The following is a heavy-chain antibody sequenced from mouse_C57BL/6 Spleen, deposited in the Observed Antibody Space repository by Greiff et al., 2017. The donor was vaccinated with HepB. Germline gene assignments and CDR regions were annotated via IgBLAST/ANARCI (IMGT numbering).Heavy chain of an antibody. Sequence: VQLQQSGAELVKPGASVKLSCTASGFNIKDYYMHWVKQRTEQGLEWIGRIDPEDGETKYDPKFQGKATITADTSSNTAYLQLSSLTSEDTAVYYCARTGSLTGFAYWGQGTLVTVSA. CDR3: ARTGSLTGFAY. V-gene: IGHV14-2*01. J-gene: IGHJ3*01. CDR2: IDPEDGET. D-gene: IGHD1-1*01. CDR1: GFNIKDYY.